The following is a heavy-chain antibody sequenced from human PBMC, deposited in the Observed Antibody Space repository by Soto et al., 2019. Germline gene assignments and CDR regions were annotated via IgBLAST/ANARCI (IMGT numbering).Heavy chain of an antibody. J-gene: IGHJ5*02. CDR1: GGSISSSSYY. V-gene: IGHV4-39*01. D-gene: IGHD4-17*01. Sequence: SETLSLTCTVSGGSISSSSYYWGWIRQPPGKGLEWIGSIYYSGSTYYNPSLKSRVTISVDTSKNQFSLKLSSVTAADTAVYYCARIFRGYGDYFNWFDPWGQGTLVTVSS. CDR2: IYYSGST. CDR3: ARIFRGYGDYFNWFDP.